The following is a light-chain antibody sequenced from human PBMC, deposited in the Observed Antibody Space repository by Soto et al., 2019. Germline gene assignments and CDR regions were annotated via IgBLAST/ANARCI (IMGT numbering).Light chain of an antibody. CDR3: CSYAGSSTFV. V-gene: IGLV2-23*03. Sequence: QSALTQPASVSGSPGQSITISCTGTSSDVGSYNLVSWYQQHPGKAPKLMIYEGSKRPSGVSNRFSGSNSGNTASLTISGLQAEDEADYYCCSYAGSSTFVFGGGTKVTVL. CDR2: EGS. J-gene: IGLJ2*01. CDR1: SSDVGSYNL.